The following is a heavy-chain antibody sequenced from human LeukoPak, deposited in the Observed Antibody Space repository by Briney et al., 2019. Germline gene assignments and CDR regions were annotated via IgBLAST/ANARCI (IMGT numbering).Heavy chain of an antibody. V-gene: IGHV4-34*01. Sequence: PSETLSLTCAVYGGSFSGHYWSWIRQPPGKGLEWIGEINHSKNTNYNPSLKSRVSISVDTSKNQFSLKLSSVSDADTAVYYCARGRDRGPDSSGIWGLKGTSYMDVWAKGTTVTVSS. CDR3: ARGRDRGPDSSGIWGLKGTSYMDV. J-gene: IGHJ6*03. CDR2: INHSKNT. D-gene: IGHD3-22*01. CDR1: GGSFSGHY.